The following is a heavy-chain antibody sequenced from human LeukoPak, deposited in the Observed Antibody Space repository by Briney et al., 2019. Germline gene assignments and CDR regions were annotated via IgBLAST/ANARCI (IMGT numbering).Heavy chain of an antibody. Sequence: SETLSLTCAVYGGSFSGYYWSWIRQPPGKGLEWIGEINHSGSTNYNPSLKSRVTISVDTSKNQFSLKLSSVTAADTAVYYCVRASSPNYGDYVYYYYYYMDVWGKGTTVTVSS. CDR1: GGSFSGYY. V-gene: IGHV4-34*01. CDR3: VRASSPNYGDYVYYYYYYMDV. D-gene: IGHD4-17*01. J-gene: IGHJ6*03. CDR2: INHSGST.